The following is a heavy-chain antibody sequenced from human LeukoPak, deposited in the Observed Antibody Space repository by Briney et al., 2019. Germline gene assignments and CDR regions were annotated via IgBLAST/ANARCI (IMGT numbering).Heavy chain of an antibody. V-gene: IGHV3-23*01. J-gene: IGHJ4*02. CDR3: AKDLDYDSSGYYLDF. D-gene: IGHD3-22*01. Sequence: PGGSLRLSCAASGFTFSNYAMSWVRQAPGKGLEWVSAISGSDGSTYYADSVKGRLTISRDNSKNTLYLQMNSLGADDTAVYYCAKDLDYDSSGYYLDFWGQGTLVTVSS. CDR1: GFTFSNYA. CDR2: ISGSDGST.